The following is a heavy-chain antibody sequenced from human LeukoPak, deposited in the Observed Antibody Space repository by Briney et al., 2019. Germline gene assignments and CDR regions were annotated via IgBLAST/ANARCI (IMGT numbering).Heavy chain of an antibody. J-gene: IGHJ4*02. Sequence: GRPLRLSCAASGFTFSSYAMHWVRQAPGKGLEWVAVISYVGSNKYYADSVKGRFTISRDNSKNTLYLQMNSLRAEDTAVYYCAREGPLGIAVAGPLGYWGQGTLVTVSS. CDR1: GFTFSSYA. D-gene: IGHD6-19*01. CDR3: AREGPLGIAVAGPLGY. CDR2: ISYVGSNK. V-gene: IGHV3-30*04.